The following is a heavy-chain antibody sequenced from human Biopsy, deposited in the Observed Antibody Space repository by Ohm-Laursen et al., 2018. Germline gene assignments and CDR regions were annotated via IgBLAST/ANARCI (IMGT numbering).Heavy chain of an antibody. CDR3: ARGGSGSGYYGMDV. CDR1: GDTFNKYG. D-gene: IGHD3-10*01. Sequence: AASVKVSCKVSGDTFNKYGIFWVRQAPGQGLEWMGRIIPIVDIVNYAQRFQGRVTMTADKSTSTAYLDLSSLISEDTAVYYCARGGSGSGYYGMDVWGQGTTVTVSS. CDR2: IIPIVDIV. V-gene: IGHV1-69*04. J-gene: IGHJ6*02.